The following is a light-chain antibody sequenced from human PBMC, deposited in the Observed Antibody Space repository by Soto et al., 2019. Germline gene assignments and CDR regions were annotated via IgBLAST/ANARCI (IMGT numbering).Light chain of an antibody. Sequence: DIQMTQSPSTLSGSVGDRVTITYRASQTLSSWLAWYQQKPGKAPKLLIYKASTLKSGVPSSFSGSGSGAEFTLTISSLQPDEFATYYCQHYNSHSEAFGQGTKVDIK. J-gene: IGKJ1*01. CDR3: QHYNSHSEA. V-gene: IGKV1-5*03. CDR1: QTLSSW. CDR2: KAS.